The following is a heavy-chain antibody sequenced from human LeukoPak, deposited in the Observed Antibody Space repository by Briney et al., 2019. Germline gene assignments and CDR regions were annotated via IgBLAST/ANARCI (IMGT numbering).Heavy chain of an antibody. CDR1: GFTFSDYY. CDR2: ISSSSSYT. Sequence: GGSLRLSCAAAGFTFSDYYMSWSRQAPGKGLEWVSYISSSSSYTNYADSVKGRFTISRDNAKHSLYLQMNSLRAEDTAVYYCARKWLYCSGGSCYYFDYWGQGTLVTVSS. D-gene: IGHD2-15*01. J-gene: IGHJ4*02. V-gene: IGHV3-11*03. CDR3: ARKWLYCSGGSCYYFDY.